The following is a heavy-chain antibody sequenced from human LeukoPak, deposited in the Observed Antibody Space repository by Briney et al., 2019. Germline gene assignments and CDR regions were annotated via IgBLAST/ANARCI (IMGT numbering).Heavy chain of an antibody. Sequence: ASVKVSCKASGYTFTGYYMHWVRQAPGQGLEWMGVINPSGGSTSYAQKFRGKSTMTRDTSTSRVYMELSSLTSEDTAFYYCARSKALSGSYDYWGQGTLVNVSS. V-gene: IGHV1-46*01. D-gene: IGHD3-10*01. J-gene: IGHJ4*02. CDR1: GYTFTGYY. CDR3: ARSKALSGSYDY. CDR2: INPSGGST.